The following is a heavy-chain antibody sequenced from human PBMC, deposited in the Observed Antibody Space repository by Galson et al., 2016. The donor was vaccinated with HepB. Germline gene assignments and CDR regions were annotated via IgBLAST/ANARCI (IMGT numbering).Heavy chain of an antibody. CDR1: GFSLSSRGVG. V-gene: IGHV2-5*02. Sequence: PALVKPTQTLTLTCTFSGFSLSSRGVGVGWVRQPPGKALEWLAVIYWDNGTHYNPSLKNSLTITKDTSKNQVVLTMTNIDPVDTATYYCAHSNRGAGFWGQGTLVTVSS. J-gene: IGHJ4*02. CDR2: IYWDNGT. D-gene: IGHD2-8*01. CDR3: AHSNRGAGF.